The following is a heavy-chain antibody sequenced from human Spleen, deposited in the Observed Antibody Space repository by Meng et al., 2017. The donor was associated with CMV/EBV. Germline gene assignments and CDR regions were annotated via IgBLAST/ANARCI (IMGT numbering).Heavy chain of an antibody. Sequence: SVKVSCKASGGLFNSYSFIWVRQAPGQGLEWMGGIVPLLRMATNAQKFQGRVTITADKSTSTAYMDLSSLRSEDTAVYYCAGSYYYYDSSGYYWGWYYGMDVWGQGTTVTVSS. CDR2: IVPLLRMA. CDR3: AGSYYYYDSSGYYWGWYYGMDV. CDR1: GGLFNSYS. V-gene: IGHV1-69*10. J-gene: IGHJ6*02. D-gene: IGHD3-22*01.